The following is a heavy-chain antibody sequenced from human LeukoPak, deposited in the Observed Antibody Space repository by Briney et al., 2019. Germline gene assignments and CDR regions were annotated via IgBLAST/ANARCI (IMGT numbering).Heavy chain of an antibody. CDR3: ARGYSSGADAFDI. CDR1: GGTFSSYA. D-gene: IGHD6-19*01. CDR2: IIPIFGTE. Sequence: GASVKVSCKASGGTFSSYAISWVRQAPGQGLEWMGGIIPIFGTENYAQKFQGRVTITADESTSTAYMELSSLRSEDTAVYYCARGYSSGADAFDIWGQGTMVTVSS. J-gene: IGHJ3*02. V-gene: IGHV1-69*13.